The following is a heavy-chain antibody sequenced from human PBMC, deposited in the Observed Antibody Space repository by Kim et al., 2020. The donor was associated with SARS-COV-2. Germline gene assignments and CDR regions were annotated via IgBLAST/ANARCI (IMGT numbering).Heavy chain of an antibody. CDR1: GFNFSSHV. CDR3: AKESDAFDI. J-gene: IGHJ3*02. CDR2: TSYDERSK. V-gene: IGHV3-30*18. Sequence: GGSLRLSCAASGFNFSSHVMHWVRQAPSKGLEWVALTSYDERSKFYAGSVKGRFTISRDNSKNVLFLQMDSVRGEDTAVYYCAKESDAFDIWGQGTMVTVSS.